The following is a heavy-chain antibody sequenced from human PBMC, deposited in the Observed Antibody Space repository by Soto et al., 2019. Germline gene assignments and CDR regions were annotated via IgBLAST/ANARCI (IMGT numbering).Heavy chain of an antibody. Sequence: SETLSLTCTVSGDSISDVNYYWSWIRQSPDKGLEWIGHIYDGGSTYSNPSLKSRVTISVDTSKNQFSLQLTSVTAADTAVYYCARDKITGLFDYWGQGTLVTVSS. CDR1: GDSISDVNYY. CDR3: ARDKITGLFDY. D-gene: IGHD2-8*02. V-gene: IGHV4-30-4*01. J-gene: IGHJ4*02. CDR2: IYDGGST.